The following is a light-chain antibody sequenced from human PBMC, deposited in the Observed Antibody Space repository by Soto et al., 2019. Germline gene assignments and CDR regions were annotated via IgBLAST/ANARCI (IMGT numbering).Light chain of an antibody. CDR3: QQYGTSVLT. Sequence: EIVLTQSPGTLSLSPGERATLSCRASQSVSGSYSAWYQQKPGQAPRLLIYGASSRATGIPDRFSGSGSGTDFTLTISRLEPEDFAVYYCQQYGTSVLTFGGGTKVEIK. CDR1: QSVSGSY. CDR2: GAS. J-gene: IGKJ4*01. V-gene: IGKV3-20*01.